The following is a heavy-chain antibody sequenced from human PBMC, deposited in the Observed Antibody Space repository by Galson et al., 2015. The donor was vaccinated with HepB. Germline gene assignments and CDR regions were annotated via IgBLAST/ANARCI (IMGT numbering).Heavy chain of an antibody. J-gene: IGHJ6*02. CDR2: TYYRSKWYN. CDR3: ARYLAAGGTISRYYYGMDV. Sequence: CAISGDSVSSNSAAWNWIRQSPSRGLEWLGRTYYRSKWYNDYAVSVKSRITINPDSSKNQFSLQLNSVTPEDTAVYFCARYLAAGGTISRYYYGMDVWGQGTTVTVSS. D-gene: IGHD6-13*01. V-gene: IGHV6-1*01. CDR1: GDSVSSNSAA.